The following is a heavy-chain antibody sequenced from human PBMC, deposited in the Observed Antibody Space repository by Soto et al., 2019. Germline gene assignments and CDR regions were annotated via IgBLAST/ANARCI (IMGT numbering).Heavy chain of an antibody. CDR1: GYILTSYY. CDR3: TRDRNSTRYYYYGMDV. Sequence: QVQLVQSGAEVKKPGASVKVSCKASGYILTSYYMHWVRQAPGQGLEWMGIINPSGGSTSYAQKFQGRVTMTRDTSTSTVYMELSSLRSEDTAVYYCTRDRNSTRYYYYGMDVWGQRTTVTVSS. CDR2: INPSGGST. J-gene: IGHJ6*02. V-gene: IGHV1-46*01. D-gene: IGHD2-2*01.